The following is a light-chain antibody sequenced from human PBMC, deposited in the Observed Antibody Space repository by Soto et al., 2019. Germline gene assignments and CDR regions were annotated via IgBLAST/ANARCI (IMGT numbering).Light chain of an antibody. V-gene: IGLV2-11*01. CDR1: SSDVGGSNF. J-gene: IGLJ3*02. Sequence: QSVLTQPRSVSGSPGQPVTISCTGTSSDVGGSNFVSWYQHHPGKAPKLIIYDVYKRPSGVPDRFSGSKSGNTASLTISGLQAEDEADYYCCSYAGGYTWVFGGGTKLTVL. CDR3: CSYAGGYTWV. CDR2: DVY.